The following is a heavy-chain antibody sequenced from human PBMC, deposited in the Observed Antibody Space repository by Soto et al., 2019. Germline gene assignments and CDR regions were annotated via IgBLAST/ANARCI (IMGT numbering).Heavy chain of an antibody. Sequence: QVQLVQSGAEVKKPGASVKLSCKASGYTFTSYGIPWVRQATGQGLEGMGWISAYNGNTKYAQKLQGRVTMTTDTSTSTAYMELRSLRSDDTAVYYYARESVEQAIHYCGQGTLVTVSS. CDR2: ISAYNGNT. CDR1: GYTFTSYG. J-gene: IGHJ4*02. V-gene: IGHV1-18*01. D-gene: IGHD1-26*01. CDR3: ARESVEQAIHY.